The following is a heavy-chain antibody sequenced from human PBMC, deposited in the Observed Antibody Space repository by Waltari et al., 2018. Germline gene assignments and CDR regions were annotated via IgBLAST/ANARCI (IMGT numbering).Heavy chain of an antibody. CDR2: NYSGCTT. Sequence: EVQLVETGGGSIQPGGSLRLSCAASGLTVSNNYMSWVRQVPGKGLWGVSVNYSGCTTHYAYSVKGRFTISRDNSKNTLYLQMNSLRAEDTAVYYCATSPSRSFWGQGTLVTVSS. V-gene: IGHV3-53*02. CDR3: ATSPSRSF. CDR1: GLTVSNNY. J-gene: IGHJ4*02.